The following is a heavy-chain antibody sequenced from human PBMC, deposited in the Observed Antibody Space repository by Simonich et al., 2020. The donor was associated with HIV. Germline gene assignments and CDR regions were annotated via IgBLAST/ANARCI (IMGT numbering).Heavy chain of an antibody. CDR1: GYTFTYSY. CDR3: ARDSYRSRIQNYYYYMDV. D-gene: IGHD2-21*01. J-gene: IGHJ6*03. V-gene: IGHV1-69-2*01. CDR2: VHPEDGET. Sequence: EVQLVQSGAEVKKPGATVKISCTVSGYTFTYSYIHWVQQAPGKRPEWMGLVHPEDGETIYAENFQDRVTITADTSTDTAYMELSSLRSEDTAVYYCARDSYRSRIQNYYYYMDVWGKGTTVTVS.